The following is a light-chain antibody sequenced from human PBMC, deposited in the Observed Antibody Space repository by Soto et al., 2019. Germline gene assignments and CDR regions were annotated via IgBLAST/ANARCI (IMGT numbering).Light chain of an antibody. CDR2: SAS. V-gene: IGKV1-39*01. CDR1: QSISNY. J-gene: IGKJ1*01. CDR3: QQSYSTPTWT. Sequence: DIQMTQSPPSLSASVGDRVTITCRASQSISNYVNWYQHKPGKAPKLLIHSASTLQSAVPSRFSGSGSGTVFTLTISSLQPEDFATYFCQQSYSTPTWTFGQGTKVESK.